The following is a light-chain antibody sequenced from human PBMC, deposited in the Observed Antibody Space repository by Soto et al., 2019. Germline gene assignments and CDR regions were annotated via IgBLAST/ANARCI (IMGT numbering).Light chain of an antibody. CDR2: GAS. CDR3: QQYGSSPSF. J-gene: IGKJ5*01. V-gene: IGKV3-20*01. Sequence: EIVLTQSPGTLSLSPGERATLSCRASQSVSSSYLAWYQQKPGQAPRLLIYGASSRATGIPDRFSGSGSGTDFTLTISRLEPEDFAVYYCQQYGSSPSFFGQGTRLEIK. CDR1: QSVSSSY.